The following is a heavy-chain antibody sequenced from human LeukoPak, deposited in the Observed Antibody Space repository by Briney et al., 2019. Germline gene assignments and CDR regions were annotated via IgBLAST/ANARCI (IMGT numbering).Heavy chain of an antibody. CDR1: GDSVSSNSAA. Sequence: TSQTLSLTCAISGDSVSSNSAAWNWIRQSPSRGLEWLGRTYYRSKWYYDYAVAVKSRISINPDTSKNQFSLQLSSVTPEDTAVYYCARDPVGGSTIFDYWGQRTLVTVSS. CDR2: TYYRSKWYY. V-gene: IGHV6-1*01. CDR3: ARDPVGGSTIFDY. D-gene: IGHD1-26*01. J-gene: IGHJ4*02.